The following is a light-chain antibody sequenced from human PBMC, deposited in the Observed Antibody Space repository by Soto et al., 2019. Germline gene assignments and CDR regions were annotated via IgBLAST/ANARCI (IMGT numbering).Light chain of an antibody. V-gene: IGLV2-14*01. CDR3: LSYASSNTLL. CDR1: SSDIGGYNY. J-gene: IGLJ2*01. CDR2: EVN. Sequence: QSALTQPASVSGSPGQSIAISCTGTSSDIGGYNYVSWYQQHPGRAPKLIIFEVNNRPSGVSNRFSGSKSGNTASLTISGLQPEDEADYYCLSYASSNTLLFGGGTKLTVL.